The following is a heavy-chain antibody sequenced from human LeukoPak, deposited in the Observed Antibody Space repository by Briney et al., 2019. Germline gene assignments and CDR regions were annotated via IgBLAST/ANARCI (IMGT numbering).Heavy chain of an antibody. CDR3: ARDSEDYGGNSEFGMDV. J-gene: IGHJ6*02. CDR2: IWYDGSNK. Sequence: GRSLRLSCAASGFTFSSYGMHWVRQAPGKGLEWVAVIWYDGSNKYYADSVKGRFTISRDNSKNTLYLQMNSLRAEDTAVYYCARDSEDYGGNSEFGMDVWGQGTTVTVSS. V-gene: IGHV3-33*01. D-gene: IGHD4-23*01. CDR1: GFTFSSYG.